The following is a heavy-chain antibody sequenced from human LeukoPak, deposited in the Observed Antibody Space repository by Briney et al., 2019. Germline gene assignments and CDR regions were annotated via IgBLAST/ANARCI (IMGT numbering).Heavy chain of an antibody. CDR2: ISSSTSTI. CDR1: GFTFSTYS. CDR3: ARVLPYDYINRFDR. V-gene: IGHV3-48*01. Sequence: TRGSLRLSCAASGFTFSTYSMNWVRQEPGKGREGGSYISSSTSTIYYADSVKGRFTISRDDAKNSLYLQMNSLRAEDTAVYYCARVLPYDYINRFDRWGQGTLVTVSS. D-gene: IGHD4-11*01. J-gene: IGHJ5*02.